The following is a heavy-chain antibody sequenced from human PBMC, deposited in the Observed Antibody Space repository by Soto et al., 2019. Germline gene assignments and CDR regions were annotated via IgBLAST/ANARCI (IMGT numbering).Heavy chain of an antibody. CDR2: ISNRGDT. CDR1: GFIVSDTY. Sequence: EVQLVESGGGLVQPGGSLRLSCTASGFIVSDTYVNWVRQAPGKGLEWVSVISNRGDTHYAYSVRGRFSLSRDISDNTLHLQMNNLGVEDTAVYYCAREPRYCRCGSCSITGDAYDILGQGTMVTVSS. V-gene: IGHV3-66*01. CDR3: AREPRYCRCGSCSITGDAYDI. D-gene: IGHD2-15*01. J-gene: IGHJ3*02.